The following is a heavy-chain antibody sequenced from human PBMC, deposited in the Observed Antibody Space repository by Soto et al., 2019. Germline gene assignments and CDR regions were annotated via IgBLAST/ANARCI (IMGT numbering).Heavy chain of an antibody. CDR1: GYSFTSYW. Sequence: GESLKISCKGSGYSFTSYWISWVRQMPGKGLEWMGRIDPSDSYTNYSPSFQGHVTISADKSVSTAYLQWSSLKASDTAMYYCARQNYYDSSLWGQGTLVTVSS. CDR3: ARQNYYDSSL. D-gene: IGHD3-22*01. J-gene: IGHJ4*02. CDR2: IDPSDSYT. V-gene: IGHV5-10-1*01.